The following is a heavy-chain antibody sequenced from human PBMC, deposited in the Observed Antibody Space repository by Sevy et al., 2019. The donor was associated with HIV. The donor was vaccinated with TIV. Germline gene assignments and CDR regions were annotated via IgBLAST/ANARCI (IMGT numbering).Heavy chain of an antibody. J-gene: IGHJ5*02. V-gene: IGHV3-30*18. CDR3: AKGGQWLVRDWFDP. D-gene: IGHD6-19*01. CDR2: ISYDGSNK. Sequence: GGSLRLSCAASGFTFSSYGMHWVRQAPGKGLDWVTVISYDGSNKYYADSVKGRFTISRDNSKNTLYLQRISLRVEDTAVYYCAKGGQWLVRDWFDPWGQGTLVTVSS. CDR1: GFTFSSYG.